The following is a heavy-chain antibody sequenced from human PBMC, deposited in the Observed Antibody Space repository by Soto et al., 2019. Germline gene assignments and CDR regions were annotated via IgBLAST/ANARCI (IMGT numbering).Heavy chain of an antibody. CDR2: LNAGNSNT. V-gene: IGHV1-3*05. Sequence: QVQLVQSGAEEKKPGASVKVSCKASGYTFTTYAMHWVRQAPGQRLEWMGWLNAGNSNTKYSQKFQGRVTITRDTSASTAHMELRSLRIEGTAVYYFAKDPGLTIDYWGQGTLVTVSS. J-gene: IGHJ4*02. CDR3: AKDPGLTIDY. CDR1: GYTFTTYA.